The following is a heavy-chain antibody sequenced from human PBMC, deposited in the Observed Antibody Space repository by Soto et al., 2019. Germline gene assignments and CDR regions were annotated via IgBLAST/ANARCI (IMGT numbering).Heavy chain of an antibody. CDR2: SYYSGST. CDR3: ARRVVGDLDY. Sequence: QLQLQESGPGLVKPSETLSLTCTVSGGSISSSSYYWGWIRQPPGKGLEWIGSSYYSGSTYYNPSLKSRVTISVDTSKNQFSLKLSSVTAADTAVYYCARRVVGDLDYWGQGTLVTVSS. CDR1: GGSISSSSYY. J-gene: IGHJ4*02. V-gene: IGHV4-39*01. D-gene: IGHD2-15*01.